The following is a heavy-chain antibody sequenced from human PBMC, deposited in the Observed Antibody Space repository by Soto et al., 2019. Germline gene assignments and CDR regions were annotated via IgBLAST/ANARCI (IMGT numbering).Heavy chain of an antibody. CDR3: ACTVSNYYYYGMDV. Sequence: QVQLVQSGAEVKKPGSTVKVSCKASGGAFSRYAISWERQAPGQGLEWMGGIIPIFGTADYAQKFQGRVTITADESTSTAYMELSSLRSEDTAVYYCACTVSNYYYYGMDVWGQGTTVTVSS. CDR2: IIPIFGTA. CDR1: GGAFSRYA. D-gene: IGHD2-8*01. J-gene: IGHJ6*02. V-gene: IGHV1-69*12.